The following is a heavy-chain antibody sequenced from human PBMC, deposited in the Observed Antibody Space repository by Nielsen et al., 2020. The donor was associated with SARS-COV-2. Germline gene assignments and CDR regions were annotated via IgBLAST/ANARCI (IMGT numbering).Heavy chain of an antibody. CDR1: GFTFSSYG. CDR2: IKHDGSEK. J-gene: IGHJ4*02. D-gene: IGHD3-3*01. CDR3: ARVAFWSGYDY. Sequence: GVLKISCVGSGFTFSSYGMTWFRQAPGKGLEWVANIKHDGSEKYYVDSVKGRFTISRDNAKSSLSLQMNSLTAEDTAVYYCARVAFWSGYDYWGQGALVTVSS. V-gene: IGHV3-7*01.